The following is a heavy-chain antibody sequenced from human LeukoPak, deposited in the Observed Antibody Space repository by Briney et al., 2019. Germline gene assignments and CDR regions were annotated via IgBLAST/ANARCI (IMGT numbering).Heavy chain of an antibody. CDR2: IHSSGSM. CDR3: ARDGSGWYVGWFDP. J-gene: IGHJ5*02. CDR1: GGSITSSTYF. D-gene: IGHD6-19*01. Sequence: PSETLSLTCTVSGGSITSSTYFWGWIRQPPGKGLEWIGSIHSSGSMYFNPSLKSRVTISVDTSKNQFSLKLSSVTAADTAVYYCARDGSGWYVGWFDPWGQGTLVTVSS. V-gene: IGHV4-39*07.